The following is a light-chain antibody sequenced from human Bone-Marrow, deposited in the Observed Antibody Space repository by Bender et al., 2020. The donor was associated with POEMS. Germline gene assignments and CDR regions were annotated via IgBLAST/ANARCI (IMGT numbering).Light chain of an antibody. J-gene: IGLJ2*01. CDR1: SSDVGAYKY. V-gene: IGLV2-11*01. Sequence: QSALTQPRSVSGSPGQSVTISCTGSSSDVGAYKYVSWYQQHPGKAPKFIIYDVTKRPSGVPDRFSGSKSGNTASLTSSGLQAEDEADYYCCSYAGSYTWVFGGGTKLTVL. CDR2: DVT. CDR3: CSYAGSYTWV.